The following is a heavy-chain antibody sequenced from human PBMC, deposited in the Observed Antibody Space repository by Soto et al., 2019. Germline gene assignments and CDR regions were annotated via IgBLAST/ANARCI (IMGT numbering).Heavy chain of an antibody. Sequence: LRLSCAASGFTVSSNYMTWVRQAPGKGLEWVSVLWSAGLTYYADSVKGRFTISRDNSKNTVYLQMNSLRAEDSAVYYCARELPPHIWGRGTLVTVSS. CDR2: LWSAGLT. V-gene: IGHV3-53*01. J-gene: IGHJ4*02. CDR3: ARELPPHI. CDR1: GFTVSSNY.